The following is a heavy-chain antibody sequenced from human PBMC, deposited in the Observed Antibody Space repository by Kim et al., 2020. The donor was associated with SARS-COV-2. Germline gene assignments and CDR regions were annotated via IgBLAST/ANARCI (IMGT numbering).Heavy chain of an antibody. CDR3: ARVITMVRGVIRKDAFDI. V-gene: IGHV1-69*04. CDR1: GGTFSSYA. D-gene: IGHD3-10*01. J-gene: IGHJ3*02. Sequence: SVKVSCKASGGTFSSYAISWVRQAPGQGLEWMGRIIPILGIANYAQKFQGRVTITADKSTSTAYMELSSLRSEDTAVYYCARVITMVRGVIRKDAFDIWGQGTMVTVSS. CDR2: IIPILGIA.